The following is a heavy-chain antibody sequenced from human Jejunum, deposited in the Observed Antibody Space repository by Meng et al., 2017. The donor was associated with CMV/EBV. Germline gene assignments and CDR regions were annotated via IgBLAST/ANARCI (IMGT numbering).Heavy chain of an antibody. CDR1: GYTCTNFA. V-gene: IGHV1-3*04. D-gene: IGHD3/OR15-3a*01. Sequence: VSCKASGYTCTNFAIHWVRQAPGQRLEWMGWIYTDSGDTKFSQKFQGRVYFTRDTPATTAYMELTSLRSEDTAVYYCARGVISYHDFWGQGTLVTVSS. J-gene: IGHJ4*02. CDR2: IYTDSGDT. CDR3: ARGVISYHDF.